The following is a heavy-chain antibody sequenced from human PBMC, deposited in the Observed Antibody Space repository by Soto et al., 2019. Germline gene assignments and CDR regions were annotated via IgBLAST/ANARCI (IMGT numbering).Heavy chain of an antibody. J-gene: IGHJ4*02. CDR1: GFTFSSYA. CDR2: ISGSGGST. V-gene: IGHV3-23*01. Sequence: GGSLRLSCAASGFTFSSYAMSWVRQAPGKGLEWVSAISGSGGSTYYADSVRGRFTISRDNSKNTLYLQMNSLRAEDMAVYYCAKGAGKLYGDYVDYWGQGTLVTVSS. CDR3: AKGAGKLYGDYVDY. D-gene: IGHD4-17*01.